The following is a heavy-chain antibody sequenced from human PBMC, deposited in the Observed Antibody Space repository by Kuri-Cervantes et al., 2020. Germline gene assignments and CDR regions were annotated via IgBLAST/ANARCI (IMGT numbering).Heavy chain of an antibody. J-gene: IGHJ4*02. V-gene: IGHV3-30-3*01. Sequence: GGSLRLSCAASAFTFSSYAMHWVRQAPGKGLEWVAIISYDGANKYYADSVKGRFTISRDNSKNTLYLQMNSLRDEDTAVYYCARAAHWYSGSYSLLGYWGQGTLVTVSS. CDR2: ISYDGANK. CDR3: ARAAHWYSGSYSLLGY. D-gene: IGHD1-26*01. CDR1: AFTFSSYA.